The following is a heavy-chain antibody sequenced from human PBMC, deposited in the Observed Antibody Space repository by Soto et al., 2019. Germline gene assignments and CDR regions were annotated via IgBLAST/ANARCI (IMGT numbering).Heavy chain of an antibody. J-gene: IGHJ6*02. CDR2: VKNDGSST. Sequence: GGSLRLSCVGSGFTFSNYWMHWVRQAPGKGLEWVSRVKNDGSSTCYADSVKGRFTISRDNAKNTLYLQMNSLRAEDTAVYYCARDDVGVDTAMVISSLYYYYGMDVWGQGTTVTV. V-gene: IGHV3-74*01. D-gene: IGHD5-18*01. CDR3: ARDDVGVDTAMVISSLYYYYGMDV. CDR1: GFTFSNYW.